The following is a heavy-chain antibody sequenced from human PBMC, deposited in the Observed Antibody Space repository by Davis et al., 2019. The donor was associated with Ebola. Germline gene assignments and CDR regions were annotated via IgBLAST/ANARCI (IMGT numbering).Heavy chain of an antibody. J-gene: IGHJ2*01. V-gene: IGHV3-23*01. D-gene: IGHD6-19*01. Sequence: GESLKISCAASGFTFSTYAMGWVRQAPGKGLEWVSDISSGGGAPYYADSVKGRFTISRDNSQNTLYLQMNSLRAEDTAVYYCAKDRAAVADWYFDLWGRGTLVTVSS. CDR3: AKDRAAVADWYFDL. CDR2: ISSGGGAP. CDR1: GFTFSTYA.